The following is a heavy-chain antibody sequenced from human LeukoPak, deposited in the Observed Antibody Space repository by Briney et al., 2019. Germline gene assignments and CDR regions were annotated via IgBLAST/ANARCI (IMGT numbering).Heavy chain of an antibody. CDR3: AKPGSGSYPQYFQH. J-gene: IGHJ1*01. CDR2: ISRSSSYI. Sequence: GGSLRLSCAASGFTFTIYSMNWVRQAPGRGWEGVSSISRSSSYIYYADSVKGRLTISRDNSKNTLYLQMHSLRPEDTAVYYCAKPGSGSYPQYFQHWGQGTLVTVSS. CDR1: GFTFTIYS. V-gene: IGHV3-21*01. D-gene: IGHD3-10*01.